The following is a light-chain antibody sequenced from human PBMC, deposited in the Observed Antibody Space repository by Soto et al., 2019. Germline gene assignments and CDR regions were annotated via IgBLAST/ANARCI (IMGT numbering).Light chain of an antibody. CDR1: QSVSSY. CDR2: DAS. J-gene: IGKJ1*01. V-gene: IGKV3-11*01. CDR3: QQRSNWPWT. Sequence: EIVLTQSPATLSLSPGERATLSCRASQSVSSYLAWYQQKPGQAPRLLIYDASNRDPGIPARFSGSVSGTDFTLTSSSLEPEDFAGYSCQQRSNWPWTFGQGPKVEIK.